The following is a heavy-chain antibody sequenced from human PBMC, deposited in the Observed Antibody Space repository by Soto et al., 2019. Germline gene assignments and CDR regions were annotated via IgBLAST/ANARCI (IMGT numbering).Heavy chain of an antibody. CDR2: IYYSGST. D-gene: IGHD4-17*01. CDR3: ARTYGDSIFEI. Sequence: SETLSLTCTVFGGSISSYYWSWIRQPPGKGLEWIGYIYYSGSTNYNPSLKSRVTISVDTSKNQFSLKLSPVTAADTAVYYCARTYGDSIFEIWGQGTMVTVSS. V-gene: IGHV4-59*08. CDR1: GGSISSYY. J-gene: IGHJ3*02.